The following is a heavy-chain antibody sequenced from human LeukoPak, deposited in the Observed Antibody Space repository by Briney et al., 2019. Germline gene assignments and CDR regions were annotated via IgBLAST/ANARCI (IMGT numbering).Heavy chain of an antibody. D-gene: IGHD5-24*01. CDR3: ARGRDGYTR. V-gene: IGHV4-59*01. CDR1: GGSISSYS. J-gene: IGHJ4*02. Sequence: SETLSLTCTVSGGSISSYSWSWIRQPPGKGLEWIGYIYYSGSTNYNPSLKSRVTISVDTSKNQFSLKLSSVTAADTAVCYCARGRDGYTRWGQGTLVTVSS. CDR2: IYYSGST.